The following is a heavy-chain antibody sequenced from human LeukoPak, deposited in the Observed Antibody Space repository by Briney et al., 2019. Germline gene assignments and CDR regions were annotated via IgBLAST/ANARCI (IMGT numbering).Heavy chain of an antibody. CDR1: GFIFSSYS. V-gene: IGHV3-21*01. CDR2: ISTSSIYI. Sequence: GGSLRLSCAASGFIFSSYSMNWVRQAPGKGLEWVSSISTSSIYIYYADSVKGRFTISRDNAKNSLYLQMNSLRAEDTAVYYCARGQDTVVTSRDAFDIWGQGTMVTVSS. J-gene: IGHJ3*02. CDR3: ARGQDTVVTSRDAFDI. D-gene: IGHD4-23*01.